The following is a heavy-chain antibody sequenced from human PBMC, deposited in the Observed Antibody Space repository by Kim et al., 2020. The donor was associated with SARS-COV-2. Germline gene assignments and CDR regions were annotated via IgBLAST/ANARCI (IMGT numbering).Heavy chain of an antibody. Sequence: SVKVSCKASGFTFTSSAMQWVRQARGQRLEWIGWIVVGSGNTNYAQKFQERVTITRDMSTSTAYMELSSLRSEDTAVYYCAAEDYGSGTSRAFGIWGQGTMVTVSS. CDR3: AAEDYGSGTSRAFGI. J-gene: IGHJ3*02. CDR2: IVVGSGNT. D-gene: IGHD3-10*01. V-gene: IGHV1-58*02. CDR1: GFTFTSSA.